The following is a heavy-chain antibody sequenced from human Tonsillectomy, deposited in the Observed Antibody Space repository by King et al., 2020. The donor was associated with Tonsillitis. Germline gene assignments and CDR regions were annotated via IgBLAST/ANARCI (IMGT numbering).Heavy chain of an antibody. V-gene: IGHV3-23*04. CDR2: ISGSGSST. J-gene: IGHJ4*02. CDR3: AKDTTRTRIAAATDH. D-gene: IGHD6-13*01. Sequence: VQLVESGGGLVQPGGSLRLSCAASGFTFSSYAMSWVRQATGKGLEWGSAISGSGSSTYYTDSVKGRFTISRDNPKNTRYLQMNSLRAADTAIYYCAKDTTRTRIAAATDHWGQGTLVTVSS. CDR1: GFTFSSYA.